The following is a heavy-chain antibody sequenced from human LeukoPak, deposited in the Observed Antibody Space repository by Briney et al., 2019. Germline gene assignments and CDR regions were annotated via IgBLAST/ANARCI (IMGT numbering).Heavy chain of an antibody. D-gene: IGHD6-13*01. J-gene: IGHJ4*02. CDR2: IYSSGST. CDR3: ARDKGVTAAPGPVDY. CDR1: GASISSGSNY. Sequence: SETLSLTCSVSGASISSGSNYWGWIRQPPGKTLEWIGSIYSSGSTYYNPSLKSRVIIIIDTPKDHFSLTLSSVTAADTAVYYCARDKGVTAAPGPVDYWGQGTLVTVSS. V-gene: IGHV4-39*07.